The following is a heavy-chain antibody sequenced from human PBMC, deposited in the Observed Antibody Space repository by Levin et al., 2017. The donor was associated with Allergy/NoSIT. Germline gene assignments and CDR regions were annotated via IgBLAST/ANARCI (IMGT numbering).Heavy chain of an antibody. CDR3: AGDFRLLGYYGSGSSTYDFYMDV. CDR2: IETSGST. J-gene: IGHJ6*03. Sequence: SQTLSLTCTVSGGSVTSGTYYWSWVRQPAGKGLEWIGRIETSGSTTYNPSLKSRLTISVDMPRNQVSLRLSSVTAADTAVDYCAGDFRLLGYYGSGSSTYDFYMDVWGKGTAVTVSS. D-gene: IGHD3-10*01. V-gene: IGHV4-61*02. CDR1: GGSVTSGTYY.